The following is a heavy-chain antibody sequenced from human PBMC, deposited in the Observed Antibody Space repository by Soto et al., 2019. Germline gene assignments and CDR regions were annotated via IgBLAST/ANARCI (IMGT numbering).Heavy chain of an antibody. CDR3: RRVDFWSGPLGGFFDY. D-gene: IGHD3-3*01. V-gene: IGHV3-66*01. Sequence: EVQLVESGGGLVQPGGSLRLSCAASGFTVSSNYMSWVRQAPGKGLEWVSVIYSGGSTYYADSVKGRFTISRDNSKNTLYLQMNSLRAEDTAVYYCRRVDFWSGPLGGFFDYWGQGTLVTVSS. CDR2: IYSGGST. J-gene: IGHJ4*02. CDR1: GFTVSSNY.